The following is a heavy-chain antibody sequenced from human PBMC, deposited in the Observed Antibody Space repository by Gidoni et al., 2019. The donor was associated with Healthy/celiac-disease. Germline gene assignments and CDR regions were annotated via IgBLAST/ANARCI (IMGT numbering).Heavy chain of an antibody. D-gene: IGHD6-6*01. CDR3: ARAIGAARPPYYGMDV. Sequence: QVQLQESGPGLVKPSQTLSLTCTVSGGSISSGDYYWSWIRQPPGKGLEWIGYTYYSGSTYYNPSLKSRVTISVDTSKNQFSLKLSSVTAADTAVYYCARAIGAARPPYYGMDVWGQGTTVTVSS. CDR2: TYYSGST. V-gene: IGHV4-30-4*01. J-gene: IGHJ6*02. CDR1: GGSISSGDYY.